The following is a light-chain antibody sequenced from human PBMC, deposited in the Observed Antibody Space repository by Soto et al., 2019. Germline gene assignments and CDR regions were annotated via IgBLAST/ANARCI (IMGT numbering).Light chain of an antibody. Sequence: QPVLTQSPSASASLGASVKLTCTLSSGHSNYAIAWHQQQPEKGPRYLMKLNSDGSHSKGDGIPDRLSGSSSGAERYLTISSLQSEDEADYYCQTWVTGTYVVFGGGTQLTVL. J-gene: IGLJ2*01. CDR3: QTWVTGTYVV. CDR1: SGHSNYA. V-gene: IGLV4-69*01. CDR2: LNSDGSH.